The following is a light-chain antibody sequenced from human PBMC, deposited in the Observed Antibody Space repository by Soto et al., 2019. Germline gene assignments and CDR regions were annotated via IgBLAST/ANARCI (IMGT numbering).Light chain of an antibody. J-gene: IGLJ2*01. CDR1: SSDVGNYNL. CDR2: EGG. Sequence: QSALTQPASVSGSPGQSITISCTGTSSDVGNYNLVSWYQQYPGKAPKLMIYEGGKRPSGVSNRFSGSKSGHTASLTISGLQAEDEADYYCCSFALRSTLIFGGGTKVTVL. V-gene: IGLV2-23*01. CDR3: CSFALRSTLI.